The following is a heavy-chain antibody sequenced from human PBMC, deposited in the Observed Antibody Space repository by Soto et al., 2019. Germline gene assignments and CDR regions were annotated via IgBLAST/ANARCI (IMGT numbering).Heavy chain of an antibody. D-gene: IGHD6-13*01. CDR2: IWYDGSNK. J-gene: IGHJ3*02. V-gene: IGHV3-33*01. Sequence: QVQLVESGGGVVQPGRSLRLSCAASGFTFSSYGMHWVRQAPGKGLEWVAVIWYDGSNKYYADSVKGRFTISRDNSKNTLYLQMNSLRAEATAVYYCARVGSSSWYDAFDIWGQGTMVTVSS. CDR1: GFTFSSYG. CDR3: ARVGSSSWYDAFDI.